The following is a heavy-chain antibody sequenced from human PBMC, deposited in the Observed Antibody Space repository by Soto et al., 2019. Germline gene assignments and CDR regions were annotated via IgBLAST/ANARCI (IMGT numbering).Heavy chain of an antibody. CDR3: ARGGYYDSSGSRNYHYYGMNV. J-gene: IGHJ6*02. D-gene: IGHD3-22*01. Sequence: QVQLVQSGAEVKKPGASVKVSCKASGYTFTSYGINWVRRAPGQGLEWLGWISPYDGYTNYAQILQGRVYMTTDTSTKTAYMELMSLRSDDTSMYYCARGGYYDSSGSRNYHYYGMNVWGQGTTVTVSS. CDR1: GYTFTSYG. CDR2: ISPYDGYT. V-gene: IGHV1-18*01.